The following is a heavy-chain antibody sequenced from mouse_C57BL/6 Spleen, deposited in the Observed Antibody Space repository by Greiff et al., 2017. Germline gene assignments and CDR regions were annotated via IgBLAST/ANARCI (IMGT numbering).Heavy chain of an antibody. V-gene: IGHV1-59*01. J-gene: IGHJ2*01. CDR2: IDPSDSYT. Sequence: QVQLQQPGAELVRPGTSVTLSCKASGYTFTSYWMHWVKQRPGQGLEWIGVIDPSDSYTNYNQKFKGKATLTVDTSSSTAYMQLSSLTSEDSAVYYCARRYDGYWSDYFDYWGQGTTLTVSS. CDR1: GYTFTSYW. D-gene: IGHD2-3*01. CDR3: ARRYDGYWSDYFDY.